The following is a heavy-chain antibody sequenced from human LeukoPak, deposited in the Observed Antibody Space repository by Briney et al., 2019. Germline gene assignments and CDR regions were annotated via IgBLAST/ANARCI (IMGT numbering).Heavy chain of an antibody. J-gene: IGHJ6*02. CDR2: MNPNSGNT. Sequence: GASVKVSCKASGYTFTSYDINWVRQATGQGLEWMGWMNPNSGNTGYAQKFQGRVTMTRNTSISTACMELSSLRSEDTAVYYCARCKAMVRGGRVHTGKNYYYGMDVWGQGTTVTVSS. CDR3: ARCKAMVRGGRVHTGKNYYYGMDV. D-gene: IGHD3-10*01. CDR1: GYTFTSYD. V-gene: IGHV1-8*01.